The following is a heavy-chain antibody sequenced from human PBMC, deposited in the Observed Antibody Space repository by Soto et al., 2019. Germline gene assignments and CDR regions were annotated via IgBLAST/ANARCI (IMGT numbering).Heavy chain of an antibody. D-gene: IGHD2-15*01. Sequence: SETLSLTFTVPGGSISSSSYYWGWIRQPPGKGLEWIGSIYYSGSTYYNPSLKSRVTISVDTSKNQFSLKLSSVTAADTAVYYCEVYCSGGSCYENWFDPCGQATLVTVAS. V-gene: IGHV4-39*01. CDR2: IYYSGST. CDR3: EVYCSGGSCYENWFDP. CDR1: GGSISSSSYY. J-gene: IGHJ5*02.